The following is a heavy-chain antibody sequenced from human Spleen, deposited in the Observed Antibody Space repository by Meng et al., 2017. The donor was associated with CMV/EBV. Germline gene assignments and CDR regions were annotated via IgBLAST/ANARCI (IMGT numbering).Heavy chain of an antibody. CDR1: RGSVSSYY. J-gene: IGHJ5*02. Sequence: SETLSLTCTVSRGSVSSYYWSWLRQTPGKGLEWIGYVYFTGGTNYKPSLNSRVTISIDTSKNQFSLRLSSVTAADTAVYYCARAIAAADNWFDPWGQGTLVTVSS. CDR3: ARAIAAADNWFDP. CDR2: VYFTGGT. V-gene: IGHV4-59*02. D-gene: IGHD6-13*01.